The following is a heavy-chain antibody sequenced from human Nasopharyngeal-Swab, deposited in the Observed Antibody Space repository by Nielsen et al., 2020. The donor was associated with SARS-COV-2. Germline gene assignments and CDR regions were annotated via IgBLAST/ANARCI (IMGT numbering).Heavy chain of an antibody. J-gene: IGHJ4*02. V-gene: IGHV3-21*01. CDR2: ISSSSSYI. D-gene: IGHD2-2*02. CDR1: GFTFSSYS. CDR3: ARAGKGYCSSTSCYTHFDY. Sequence: GESLKISCAASGFTFSSYSMNWVRQAPGKGLEWVSSISSSSSYIYYADSVKGRFTISRDNAKNSLYLQMNSLRAEDAAVYYCARAGKGYCSSTSCYTHFDYWGQGTLVTVSS.